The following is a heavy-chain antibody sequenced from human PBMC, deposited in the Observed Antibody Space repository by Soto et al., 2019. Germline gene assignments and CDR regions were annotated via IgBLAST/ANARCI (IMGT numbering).Heavy chain of an antibody. CDR1: SGPTSSHN. CDR2: VYSTGGT. Sequence: QVQLQQSGPGLVKPSETLSLTCSVSSGPTSSHNWGWIRQTPGRGLEWIGYVYSTGGTSYNPSLNSRFTISADTSTNHISLTLTSVTAADTAVYYCVRQGIGNLHGLVDVWGQGTTVRVSS. D-gene: IGHD1-1*01. V-gene: IGHV4-59*08. J-gene: IGHJ6*02. CDR3: VRQGIGNLHGLVDV.